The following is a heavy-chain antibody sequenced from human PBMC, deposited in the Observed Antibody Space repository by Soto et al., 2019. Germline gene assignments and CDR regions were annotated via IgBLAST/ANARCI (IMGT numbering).Heavy chain of an antibody. Sequence: HPGGSLRLSCAASGFTFSNYAMNWVRQAPGKGLEWVSAISGSGGSTYYADSVQGRFTISRDNSKNTLYLQMNSLRAEDTAVYYCAKVGDSSGYYSKWGQGTLVTVSS. CDR3: AKVGDSSGYYSK. CDR2: ISGSGGST. D-gene: IGHD3-22*01. J-gene: IGHJ4*02. V-gene: IGHV3-23*01. CDR1: GFTFSNYA.